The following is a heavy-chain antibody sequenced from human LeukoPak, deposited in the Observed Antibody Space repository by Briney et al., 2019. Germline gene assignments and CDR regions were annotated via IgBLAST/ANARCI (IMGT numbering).Heavy chain of an antibody. D-gene: IGHD6-13*01. J-gene: IGHJ6*02. V-gene: IGHV3-33*01. Sequence: GGSLRLSCAASGFTFSSYGMHWVRQAPGKGLEWVAVIWYDGSNKYYADSVKGRFTISRDNSKNTLYLQMNSLRAEDTAVYYCARGRYSSRWYSYGMDVWGQGTTVTVSS. CDR2: IWYDGSNK. CDR3: ARGRYSSRWYSYGMDV. CDR1: GFTFSSYG.